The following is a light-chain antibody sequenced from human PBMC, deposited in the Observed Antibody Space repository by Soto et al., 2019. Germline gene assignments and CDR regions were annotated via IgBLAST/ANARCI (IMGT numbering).Light chain of an antibody. CDR3: QSYDSSLSVLV. J-gene: IGLJ2*01. CDR2: GDS. CDR1: SSNVGAGYD. Sequence: QSVLTQPPSVSGAPGQRVTISCTGSSSNVGAGYDVHWYQQLPGTAPKLLMYGDSNRPSGVPDRFSGSKSGTSASLAITGLQAEDEADYYCQSYDSSLSVLVFGGGTKLTVL. V-gene: IGLV1-40*01.